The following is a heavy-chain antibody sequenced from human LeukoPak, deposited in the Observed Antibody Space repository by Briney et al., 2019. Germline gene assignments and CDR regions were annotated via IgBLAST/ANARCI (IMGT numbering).Heavy chain of an antibody. V-gene: IGHV4-4*09. D-gene: IGHD3-10*01. CDR2: IYTSGIT. J-gene: IGHJ6*02. CDR1: GGSISSYY. Sequence: SETLSLTCTVSGGSISSYYWSWIRQPPGKGLEWIGYIYTSGITDYNPSLNSRVTMSVDTSENQFSLNLSSVTAADTAVYYCARRSYYYGSGTDYGMDVWGQGTTVTVSS. CDR3: ARRSYYYGSGTDYGMDV.